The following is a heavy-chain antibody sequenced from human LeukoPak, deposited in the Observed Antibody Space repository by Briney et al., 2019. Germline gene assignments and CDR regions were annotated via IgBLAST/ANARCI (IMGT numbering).Heavy chain of an antibody. CDR1: GFTFSDYY. CDR3: ARVLAETSSGWYYFDY. J-gene: IGHJ4*02. CDR2: IYYSGST. D-gene: IGHD6-19*01. Sequence: GSLRLSCAASGFTFSDYYMSWIRQPPGKGLEWIGSIYYSGSTYYNPSLKSRVTISVDTSKNQFSLKLSSVTAADTAVYYCARVLAETSSGWYYFDYWGQGTLVTVSS. V-gene: IGHV4-38-2*01.